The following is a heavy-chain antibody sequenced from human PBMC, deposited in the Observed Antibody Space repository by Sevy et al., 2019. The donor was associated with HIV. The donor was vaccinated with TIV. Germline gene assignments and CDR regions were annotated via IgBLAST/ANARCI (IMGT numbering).Heavy chain of an antibody. Sequence: ASVKVSCKASGYSFTNYPINWVRQAPGQGLEWMGWIRNYNGETKYAEKFQGRATMTTDTSTSTAYMELRSLISDDTAVYYCARDSDGRGYYYLDYFDYWGQGTLVTVSS. CDR3: ARDSDGRGYYYLDYFDY. V-gene: IGHV1-18*01. J-gene: IGHJ4*02. CDR2: IRNYNGET. D-gene: IGHD3-22*01. CDR1: GYSFTNYP.